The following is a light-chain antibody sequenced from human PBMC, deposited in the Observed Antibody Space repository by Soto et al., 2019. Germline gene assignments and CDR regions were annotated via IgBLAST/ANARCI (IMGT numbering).Light chain of an antibody. Sequence: EIVLTQSPGTLSLSPGERATLSCRASQSVSNNYLAWYQQKPGQAPRLLIYGASNRATGIPDRFSGSGSGTDFTLTISSLQSEDFALYYCQQHNDWPLTFGQGTKVDIK. J-gene: IGKJ1*01. CDR3: QQHNDWPLT. V-gene: IGKV3-20*01. CDR1: QSVSNNY. CDR2: GAS.